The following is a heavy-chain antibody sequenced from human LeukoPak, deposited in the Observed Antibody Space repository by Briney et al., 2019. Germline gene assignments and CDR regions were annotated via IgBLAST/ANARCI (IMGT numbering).Heavy chain of an antibody. CDR1: GFTFSSYW. D-gene: IGHD3-22*01. J-gene: IGHJ4*02. CDR2: INSDGSST. Sequence: GGSLRLSCAASGFTFSSYWMHWVRQAPGKGLVWVSRINSDGSSTSYADSVKGRFTISRDNAKNTLYLQMNSLRAEDTAVYYCASGRGRQYYDSSGYYSFDYWGQGTLVTVSS. CDR3: ASGRGRQYYDSSGYYSFDY. V-gene: IGHV3-74*01.